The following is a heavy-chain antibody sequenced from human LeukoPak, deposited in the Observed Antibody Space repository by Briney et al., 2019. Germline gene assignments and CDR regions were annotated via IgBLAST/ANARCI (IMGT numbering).Heavy chain of an antibody. D-gene: IGHD5-18*01. J-gene: IGHJ6*02. CDR1: GGTFSSYA. CDR3: ARVPSARGYSYGWGPDYYGMDV. CDR2: IIPIFGIA. V-gene: IGHV1-69*04. Sequence: SVKVSCKASGGTFSSYAISWVRQAPGQGLEWMGRIIPIFGIANYAQKFQGRVTITADKSTSTAYMELSSLRSEDTAVYYCARVPSARGYSYGWGPDYYGMDVRGQGTTVTVSS.